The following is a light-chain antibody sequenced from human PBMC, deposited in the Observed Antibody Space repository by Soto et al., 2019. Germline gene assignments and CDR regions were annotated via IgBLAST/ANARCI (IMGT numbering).Light chain of an antibody. J-gene: IGLJ1*01. CDR2: DVS. CDR1: SSDVGGYNY. V-gene: IGLV2-11*01. Sequence: QSALNQPRSVSGSPGQSVTISCTGTSSDVGGYNYVSWYQQHPGKAPKLMIYDVSKRPSGFPDRFSGSKSGNTASLTISGLQAEDEADYYGCSYAGSYTFGYVFGTGTKVTVL. CDR3: CSYAGSYTFGYV.